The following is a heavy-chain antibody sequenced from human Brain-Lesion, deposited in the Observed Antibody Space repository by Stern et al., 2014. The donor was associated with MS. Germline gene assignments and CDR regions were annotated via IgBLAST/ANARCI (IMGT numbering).Heavy chain of an antibody. CDR1: GYIFTGYS. Sequence: QVQLVQSGAEVKKPGASVKVSCKTSGYIFTGYSIHWVRQAPGQGLEWMAWINPKTGGTKYAQKFQGRVTMSRDTSSSTAYVELSSLTSDDTAVYYCARDQRGITIFGVVTDYYYLGMDVWGQGTTVTVSS. CDR2: INPKTGGT. V-gene: IGHV1-2*02. D-gene: IGHD3-3*01. CDR3: ARDQRGITIFGVVTDYYYLGMDV. J-gene: IGHJ6*02.